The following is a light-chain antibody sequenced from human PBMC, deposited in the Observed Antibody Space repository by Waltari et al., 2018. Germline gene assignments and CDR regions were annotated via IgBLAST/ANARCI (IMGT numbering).Light chain of an antibody. V-gene: IGKV3-11*01. CDR2: ETS. J-gene: IGKJ3*01. CDR1: QSVSNY. CDR3: QLLVNWPLFT. Sequence: EIVLTQSPATLSVSPGERANLPCRASQSVSNYLAWYQQKPGQAPRLLIYETSNRASGIPARFSGSGSGTDFTLTISSLEPEDFAVYYCQLLVNWPLFTFGPGTKVDIK.